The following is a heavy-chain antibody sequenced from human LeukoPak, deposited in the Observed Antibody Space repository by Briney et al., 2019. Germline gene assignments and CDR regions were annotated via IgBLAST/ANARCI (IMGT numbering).Heavy chain of an antibody. CDR1: GGSFSGYY. CDR3: ARATIPRGLSPGRYFQH. V-gene: IGHV4-34*01. CDR2: INHSGST. Sequence: SETLSLTCAVYGGSFSGYYWSWIRQPPGKGLVWIGEINHSGSTNYNPSLKSRVTISVDTSKNQFSLKLSSVTAADTAVYYCARATIPRGLSPGRYFQHWGQGTLVTVSS. J-gene: IGHJ1*01. D-gene: IGHD5-12*01.